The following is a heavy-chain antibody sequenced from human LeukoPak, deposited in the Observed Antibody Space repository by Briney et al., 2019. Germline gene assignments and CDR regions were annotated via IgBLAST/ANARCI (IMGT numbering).Heavy chain of an antibody. D-gene: IGHD3-10*01. CDR2: IYSTGST. Sequence: SETLSLTCTVSGGSINNYYWSWIRQTAGKGLEWIGRIYSTGSTNYNPSLRSRVTMSVDTSKNQFSMKLTSVTAADTAVYYCARFSLGRGSGSYFDYWGQGTLVTVSS. J-gene: IGHJ4*02. CDR1: GGSINNYY. CDR3: ARFSLGRGSGSYFDY. V-gene: IGHV4-4*07.